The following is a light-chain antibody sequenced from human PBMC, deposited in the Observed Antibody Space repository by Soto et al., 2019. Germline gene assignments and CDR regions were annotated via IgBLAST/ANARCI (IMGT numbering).Light chain of an antibody. CDR1: ISDVGSYNL. Sequence: QSALTQPASVSGSPGQSITISCTGTISDVGSYNLVSWYQQHPGKAPKLMIYEVSKRPSGVSNRFSGSKSGNTASLTISGLQAEDEADYYCCSYAGSSTVFGGGTKLTVL. V-gene: IGLV2-23*02. CDR2: EVS. CDR3: CSYAGSSTV. J-gene: IGLJ2*01.